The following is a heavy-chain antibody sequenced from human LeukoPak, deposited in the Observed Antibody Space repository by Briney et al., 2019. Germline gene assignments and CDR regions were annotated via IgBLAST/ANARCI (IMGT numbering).Heavy chain of an antibody. CDR3: ARVPPIAYDSSGYYFSYYFDY. D-gene: IGHD3-22*01. CDR2: INPSGGST. Sequence: GASVKVSCKASGYTFTSYYMHWVRQAPGQGREWMGIINPSGGSTSYAQKFQGRVTMTRDTSTSTVYMELSSLRSEDTAVYYCARVPPIAYDSSGYYFSYYFDYWGQGTLVTVSS. J-gene: IGHJ4*02. CDR1: GYTFTSYY. V-gene: IGHV1-46*01.